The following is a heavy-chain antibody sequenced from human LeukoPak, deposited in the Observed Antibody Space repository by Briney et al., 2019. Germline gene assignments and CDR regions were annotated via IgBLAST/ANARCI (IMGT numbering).Heavy chain of an antibody. CDR2: INPNSGGT. V-gene: IGHV1-2*02. CDR3: AREWGAYGSGSYYNVFPNNWFDP. Sequence: ASVKVSCKASGYTFTGYYMHWVRQAPGQGLEWTGWINPNSGGTNYAQKFQGRVTMTRDTSISTAYMELSRLRSDDTAVYYCAREWGAYGSGSYYNVFPNNWFDPWGQGTLVTVSS. D-gene: IGHD3-10*01. J-gene: IGHJ5*02. CDR1: GYTFTGYY.